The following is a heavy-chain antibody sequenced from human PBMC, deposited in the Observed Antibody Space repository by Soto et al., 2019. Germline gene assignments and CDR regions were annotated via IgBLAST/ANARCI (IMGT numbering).Heavy chain of an antibody. CDR2: IYWDDDK. CDR1: GFSLSTSGVG. Sequence: QITLKESGPTLVKPTQTLTLTCTFSGFSLSTSGVGVGWIRQPPGKALEWLALIYWDDDKRYSPSLKSRLTITKDTSKNQVVLTMTNMDPVDTATYYCAHGSRLGFGELFNYFDYWGQGTLVTVSS. CDR3: AHGSRLGFGELFNYFDY. D-gene: IGHD3-10*01. V-gene: IGHV2-5*02. J-gene: IGHJ4*02.